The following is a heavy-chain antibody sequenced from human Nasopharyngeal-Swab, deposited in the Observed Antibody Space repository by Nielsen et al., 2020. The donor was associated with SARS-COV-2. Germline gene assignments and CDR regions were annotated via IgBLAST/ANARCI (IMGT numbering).Heavy chain of an antibody. V-gene: IGHV1-2*04. D-gene: IGHD5-18*01. Sequence: WVRQAPGQGLEWMGWINPNSGGTNYAQKFQGWVTMTRDTSISTAYMELSRLRSDDTAVYCCARDGSGYSYASFYYYYYGMDVWGQGTTVTVSS. J-gene: IGHJ6*02. CDR3: ARDGSGYSYASFYYYYYGMDV. CDR2: INPNSGGT.